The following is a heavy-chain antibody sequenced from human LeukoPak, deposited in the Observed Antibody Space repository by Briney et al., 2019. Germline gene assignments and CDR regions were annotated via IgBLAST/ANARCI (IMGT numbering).Heavy chain of an antibody. D-gene: IGHD1-7*01. CDR1: GFTFSSYA. V-gene: IGHV3-30-3*01. CDR2: ISYDGSNK. Sequence: SGGSLRLSCAASGFTFSSYAMHWVRQAPGKGLEWVAVISYDGSNKYYADSVKGRFTISRDNSKNTLNLQMNSLRAEDTAVYYCARTAGNYGGLFDYWGQGTLVTVSS. J-gene: IGHJ4*02. CDR3: ARTAGNYGGLFDY.